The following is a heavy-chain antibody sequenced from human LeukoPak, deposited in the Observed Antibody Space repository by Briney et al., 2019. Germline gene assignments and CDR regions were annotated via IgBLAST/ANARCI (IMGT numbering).Heavy chain of an antibody. D-gene: IGHD4-17*01. J-gene: IGHJ6*02. CDR2: ISSSSSTI. CDR3: ARDRGGDYEYYYYGMDV. Sequence: GGSLRLSCAASGFTFSSYSINWVRQAPGKGLEWVSYISSSSSTIYYADSVKGRFTISRDNAKNSLHLQMNSLRVEDTAVYYCARDRGGDYEYYYYGMDVWGRGTAVTVSS. V-gene: IGHV3-48*04. CDR1: GFTFSSYS.